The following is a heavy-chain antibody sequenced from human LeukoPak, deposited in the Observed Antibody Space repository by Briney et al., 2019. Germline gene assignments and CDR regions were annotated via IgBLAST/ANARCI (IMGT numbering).Heavy chain of an antibody. D-gene: IGHD3-10*01. CDR2: INTNSGDT. J-gene: IGHJ4*02. Sequence: ASVKFSCMASGYTFIGYYMNWVRQAPGKGLEWMGWINTNSGDTNYAQKFQGRVTMTRDTSMSTPYMELSRLKSDDTAVYYCARDSGYYYGSGSYYAFDYWGQGTLVTVSS. V-gene: IGHV1-2*02. CDR3: ARDSGYYYGSGSYYAFDY. CDR1: GYTFIGYY.